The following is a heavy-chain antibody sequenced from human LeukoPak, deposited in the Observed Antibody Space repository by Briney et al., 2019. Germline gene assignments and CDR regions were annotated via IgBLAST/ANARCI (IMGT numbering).Heavy chain of an antibody. CDR3: ARHYYDSSGSGYYYYMDV. D-gene: IGHD3-22*01. CDR1: GYSFTSYW. CDR2: NYPGDSDT. Sequence: GESLKISCKGSGYSFTSYWIVCVRQMTGKALEWLRNNYPGDSDTSYSPSFQGQVTISADKSISTAYLQWSSLKASDTAMYYCARHYYDSSGSGYYYYMDVWGKGTTVTVSS. V-gene: IGHV5-51*01. J-gene: IGHJ6*03.